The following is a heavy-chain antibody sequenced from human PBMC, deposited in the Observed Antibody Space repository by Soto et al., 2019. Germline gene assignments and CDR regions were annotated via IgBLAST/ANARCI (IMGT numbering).Heavy chain of an antibody. J-gene: IGHJ6*02. CDR1: GGSFSGYY. V-gene: IGHV4-34*01. CDR3: ARGARLAGVERMTGYYKDYYYGMDV. CDR2: INHSGST. Sequence: PSETLSLTCAVYGGSFSGYYWSWIRQPPGKGLEWIGEINHSGSTNYNPSLKSRVTISVDTSKNQFSLKLSSVTAADTAVYYCARGARLAGVERMTGYYKDYYYGMDVWGQGTTVTVSS. D-gene: IGHD3-9*01.